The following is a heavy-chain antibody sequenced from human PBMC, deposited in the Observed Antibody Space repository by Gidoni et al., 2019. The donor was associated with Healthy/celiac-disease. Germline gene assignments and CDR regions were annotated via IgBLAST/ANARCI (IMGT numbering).Heavy chain of an antibody. CDR1: GGTFSSYA. D-gene: IGHD2-15*01. J-gene: IGHJ2*01. Sequence: QVQLVQSGAEVKKPGSSVKVSCKASGGTFSSYAISWVRQAPGQGLEWTGGIIPIFGTANYAQKFQGRVTITADESTSTAYMELSSLRSEDTAVYYCARSPLNYCRGGSCYSMFDLWGRGTLVTVSS. CDR2: IIPIFGTA. V-gene: IGHV1-69*01. CDR3: ARSPLNYCRGGSCYSMFDL.